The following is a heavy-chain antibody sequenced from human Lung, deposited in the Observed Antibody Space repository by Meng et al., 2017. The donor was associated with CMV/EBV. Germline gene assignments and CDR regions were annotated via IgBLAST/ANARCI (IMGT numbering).Heavy chain of an antibody. D-gene: IGHD6-13*01. Sequence: AASELSFSTYGMTWVRQVPGKGLEWVSSISSSSSYIYYADSVKGRFAISRDNAKNSLFLLMDSLRAEDTAVYYCARIPVAGSWYFDLWGRGTLVTVSS. V-gene: IGHV3-21*01. CDR2: ISSSSSYI. CDR1: ELSFSTYG. CDR3: ARIPVAGSWYFDL. J-gene: IGHJ2*01.